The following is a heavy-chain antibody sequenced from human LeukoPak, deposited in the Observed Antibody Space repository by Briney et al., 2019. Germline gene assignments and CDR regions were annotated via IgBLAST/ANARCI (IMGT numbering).Heavy chain of an antibody. CDR2: INHSGST. CDR3: ARGKYYDFWSGPIDY. J-gene: IGHJ4*02. V-gene: IGHV4-39*07. Sequence: SETLSLTCTVSGGSISSSSYYWSWIRQPPGKGLEWIGEINHSGSTNYNPSLKSRVTISVDTSKNQFSLKLSSVTAADTAVYYCARGKYYDFWSGPIDYWGQGTLVTVSS. CDR1: GGSISSSSYY. D-gene: IGHD3-3*01.